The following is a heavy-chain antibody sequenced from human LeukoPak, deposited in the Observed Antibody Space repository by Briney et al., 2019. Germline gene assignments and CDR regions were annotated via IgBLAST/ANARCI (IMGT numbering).Heavy chain of an antibody. CDR2: ISGSGYTT. V-gene: IGHV3-23*01. Sequence: PGGSLRLSCAASGFTFSNFALTWVRQAPGKGLEWVSSISGSGYTTHYADSVKGRFTISRDNSKNTLYLQMNSLRAEDTAVYYCARDQGRNVPFDYWGQGTLVTVSS. J-gene: IGHJ4*02. CDR1: GFTFSNFA. CDR3: ARDQGRNVPFDY.